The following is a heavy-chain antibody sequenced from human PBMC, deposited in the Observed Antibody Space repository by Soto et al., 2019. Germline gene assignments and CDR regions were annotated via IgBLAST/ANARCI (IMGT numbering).Heavy chain of an antibody. CDR1: GYTFTSYG. J-gene: IGHJ6*02. CDR3: ARSTSYDILTGYYRYYYYYYGMDV. Sequence: ASVKVSCKASGYTFTSYGISWVRQAPGQGLEWMGWISAYNGNTNYAQKLQGRVTMTTDTSTSTAYMELRSLRSDGTAVYYCARSTSYDILTGYYRYYYYYYGMDVWGQGTTVTVSS. CDR2: ISAYNGNT. V-gene: IGHV1-18*01. D-gene: IGHD3-9*01.